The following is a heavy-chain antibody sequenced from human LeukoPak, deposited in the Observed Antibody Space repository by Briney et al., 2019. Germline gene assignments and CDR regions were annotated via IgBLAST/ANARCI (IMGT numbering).Heavy chain of an antibody. J-gene: IGHJ3*02. V-gene: IGHV3-30*03. CDR2: ISYDGSNK. D-gene: IGHD4-17*01. CDR1: GFTFSSYG. CDR3: ASRFDYGDYEPAFDI. Sequence: GRSLRLSCAASGFTFSSYGMHWVRQAPGKGLEWVAVISYDGSNKYYADSVKGRFTISRDNAKNSLYLQMNSLRAEDTAVYYCASRFDYGDYEPAFDIWGQGTMVTVSS.